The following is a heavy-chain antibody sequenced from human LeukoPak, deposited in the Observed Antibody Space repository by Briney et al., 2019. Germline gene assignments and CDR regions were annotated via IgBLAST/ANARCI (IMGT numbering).Heavy chain of an antibody. J-gene: IGHJ4*02. V-gene: IGHV3-13*04. D-gene: IGHD2-2*01. Sequence: PGGSLRLSCAASGFTSSAYDMHWVRQITGGGLEWVSTSGTVGDSFYSDSVKGRFTISRENAKNSVHLQMNSLRVGDSAIYFCVRAAMPYIINGRRFDYWGQGTLVTVSS. CDR2: SGTVGDS. CDR1: GFTSSAYD. CDR3: VRAAMPYIINGRRFDY.